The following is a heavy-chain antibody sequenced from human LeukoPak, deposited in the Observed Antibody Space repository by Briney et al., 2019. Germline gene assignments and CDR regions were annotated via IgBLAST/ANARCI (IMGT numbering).Heavy chain of an antibody. Sequence: PGGSLRLSCAASGFTFSSYAMHWVRQAPGKGLEYVSAISSNGGSTYYANSVKGRFTISRDNSKNTLYLQMGSLRAEDMAVYYCAARLITRGYFDYWGQGTLVTVSS. V-gene: IGHV3-64*01. J-gene: IGHJ4*02. CDR1: GFTFSSYA. D-gene: IGHD1-20*01. CDR3: AARLITRGYFDY. CDR2: ISSNGGST.